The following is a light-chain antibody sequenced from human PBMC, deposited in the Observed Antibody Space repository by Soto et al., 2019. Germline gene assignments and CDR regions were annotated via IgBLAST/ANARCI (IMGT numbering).Light chain of an antibody. CDR3: KQSYSTPPS. CDR2: AAS. J-gene: IGKJ4*01. CDR1: QSIRSY. Sequence: DIQMTQSPSSLSASVGDRVTITCRASQSIRSYLNWYQQKPGKAPKLLIYAASSLQSGVPSRFSGSGSGTDFTLTISSMQPEDFATYYCKQSYSTPPSFGGGAKVEIK. V-gene: IGKV1-39*01.